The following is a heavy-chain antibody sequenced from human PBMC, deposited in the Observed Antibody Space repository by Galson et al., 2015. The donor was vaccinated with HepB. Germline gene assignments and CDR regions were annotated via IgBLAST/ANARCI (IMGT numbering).Heavy chain of an antibody. Sequence: SVKVSCKASGGTFSSYAISWVRQAPGQGLEWMGGIIPMFGTANYAQKFQGRVTISADESTSTAYMELSSLRSEDTAVYYCATERNGYFDYWGQGTLVTVSS. J-gene: IGHJ4*02. V-gene: IGHV1-69*13. CDR2: IIPMFGTA. CDR3: ATERNGYFDY. CDR1: GGTFSSYA.